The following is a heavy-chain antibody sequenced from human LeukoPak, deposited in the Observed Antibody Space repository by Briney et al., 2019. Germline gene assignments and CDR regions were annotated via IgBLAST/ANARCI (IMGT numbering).Heavy chain of an antibody. J-gene: IGHJ4*02. Sequence: PGGSLRLSCAASGFTFSSYGMHWVRQAPGKGLEWVAVISYDGSNKYYADSVKGRFTISRDNSKNTLYLQMNSLRAEDTAVYYCAKDSDPYGSGSYFVYWGQGTLVTVSS. CDR2: ISYDGSNK. D-gene: IGHD3-10*01. CDR1: GFTFSSYG. CDR3: AKDSDPYGSGSYFVY. V-gene: IGHV3-30*18.